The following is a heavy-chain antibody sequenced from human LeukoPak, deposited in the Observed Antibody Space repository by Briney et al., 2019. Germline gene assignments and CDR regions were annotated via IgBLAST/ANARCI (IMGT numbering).Heavy chain of an antibody. Sequence: GASVKVSCKASGGTFTSYAVSWVRQAPGQGLEWMGGIIPMFGTTNYAQKFQGRVTITADESTSAAYMELSSLSSEDTAVYYCARGFVVIPADVGAFNYWGQGTLVTVSS. D-gene: IGHD2-2*01. CDR2: IIPMFGTT. V-gene: IGHV1-69*13. J-gene: IGHJ4*02. CDR1: GGTFTSYA. CDR3: ARGFVVIPADVGAFNY.